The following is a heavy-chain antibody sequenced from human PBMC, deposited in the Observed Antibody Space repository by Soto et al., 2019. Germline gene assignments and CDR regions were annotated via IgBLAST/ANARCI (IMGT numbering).Heavy chain of an antibody. CDR1: GFTFSSYA. CDR2: ISSNGGST. J-gene: IGHJ6*02. D-gene: IGHD3-22*01. V-gene: IGHV3-64*04. CDR3: ARFYYDSSGYLPSPYYYYYGMDV. Sequence: GSLRLSCAASGFTFSSYAMHWVRQAPGKGLEYVSAISSNGGSTYYVDSVKGRFTISRDNAKNSLYLQMNSLRAEDTAVYYCARFYYDSSGYLPSPYYYYYGMDVWGQGTTVTVSS.